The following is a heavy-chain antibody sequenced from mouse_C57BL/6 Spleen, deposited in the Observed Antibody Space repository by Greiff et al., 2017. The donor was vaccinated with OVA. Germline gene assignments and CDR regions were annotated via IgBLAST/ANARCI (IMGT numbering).Heavy chain of an antibody. V-gene: IGHV1-55*01. CDR3: ARTDYYEGYYAMDY. D-gene: IGHD1-1*01. CDR1: GYTFTSYW. Sequence: QVQLQQPGAELVKPGASVKMSCKASGYTFTSYWITWVKQRPGQGLEWIGDIYPGSGSTNYNEKFKSKATLTVDTSSSTAYMQLSSLTSEDSAVYYCARTDYYEGYYAMDYWGQGTSVTVSS. J-gene: IGHJ4*01. CDR2: IYPGSGST.